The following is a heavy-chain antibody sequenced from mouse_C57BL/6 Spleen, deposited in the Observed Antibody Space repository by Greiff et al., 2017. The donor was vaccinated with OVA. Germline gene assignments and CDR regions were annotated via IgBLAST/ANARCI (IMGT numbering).Heavy chain of an antibody. V-gene: IGHV2-5*01. CDR3: AKKEGGYGSSYGWFAY. D-gene: IGHD1-1*01. Sequence: QVQLKESGPGLVQPSQSLSITCTVSGFSLTSYGVHWVRQSPGKGLEWLGVIWRGGSTDYNAAFMSRLSITKDNSKSQVFFKMNSLQADDTAIYYCAKKEGGYGSSYGWFAYWGQGTLVTVSA. J-gene: IGHJ3*01. CDR1: GFSLTSYG. CDR2: IWRGGST.